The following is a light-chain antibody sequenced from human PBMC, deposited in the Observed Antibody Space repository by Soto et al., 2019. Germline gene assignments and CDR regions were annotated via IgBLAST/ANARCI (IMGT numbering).Light chain of an antibody. V-gene: IGLV2-14*03. CDR2: DVS. CDR1: YNF. Sequence: YNFASRYHPHQGKAPKLMIYDVSNRPSGVSNRFSRSKSGNTASLTISGLHAYAEADYYRSSYPSSSTLSPYVFGTGTKV. CDR3: SSYPSSSTLSPYV. J-gene: IGLJ1*01.